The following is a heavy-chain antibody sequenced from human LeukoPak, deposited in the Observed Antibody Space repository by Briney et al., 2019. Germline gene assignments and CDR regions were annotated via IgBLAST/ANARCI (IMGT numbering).Heavy chain of an antibody. J-gene: IGHJ4*02. CDR2: ISSSSSYI. CDR3: ARVVDHDYGDYYLDY. D-gene: IGHD4-17*01. V-gene: IGHV3-21*01. CDR1: GFTFSSYS. Sequence: GGSLRLSCAASGFTFSSYSMNWVRQAPGKGLEWVSSISSSSSYIYYADSVKGRFTISRDNAKNSLYLQMNSLRAEDTAVYYCARVVDHDYGDYYLDYWGQGTLVTVSS.